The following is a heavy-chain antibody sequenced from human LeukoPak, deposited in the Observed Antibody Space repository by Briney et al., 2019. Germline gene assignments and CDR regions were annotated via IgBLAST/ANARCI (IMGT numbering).Heavy chain of an antibody. Sequence: GESLKISCKSSGYSFTSYWIARVRQMPGKGLEWMGILYRGDSDTRYSPSFQGQITTSADKSISTAYLQWSSLKASDTAMYYCARHTDCSSTSCNPRRAFDIWGQGTMVTVSS. J-gene: IGHJ3*02. CDR2: LYRGDSDT. V-gene: IGHV5-51*01. D-gene: IGHD2-2*01. CDR1: GYSFTSYW. CDR3: ARHTDCSSTSCNPRRAFDI.